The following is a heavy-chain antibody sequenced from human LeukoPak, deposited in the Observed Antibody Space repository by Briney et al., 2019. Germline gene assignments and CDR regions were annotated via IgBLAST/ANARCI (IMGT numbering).Heavy chain of an antibody. CDR3: ARDYCSSTSCLFDY. Sequence: ASVKVSCKASGYTFTGYHMHWVRLAPGQGLEWMGRITPNSGDTNYAQKFQGRVTMTGDTSISTAYMELSRLRSDDTAVYYCARDYCSSTSCLFDYWGQGTLVTVSS. D-gene: IGHD2-2*01. CDR1: GYTFTGYH. V-gene: IGHV1-2*06. J-gene: IGHJ4*02. CDR2: ITPNSGDT.